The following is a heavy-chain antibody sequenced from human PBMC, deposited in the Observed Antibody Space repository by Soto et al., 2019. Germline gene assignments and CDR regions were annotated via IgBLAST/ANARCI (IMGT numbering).Heavy chain of an antibody. CDR1: GGSFSGYY. CDR3: ARSVTMVRGVKGNTSL. J-gene: IGHJ4*02. D-gene: IGHD3-10*01. Sequence: QVQLQQWGAGLLKPSETLSLTCAVYGGSFSGYYWGWIRQPPGKGLEWIGEINHSGSTNYNPSLKSRVTIAVDTSKNQFSLKLSSVTAADTAVYYCARSVTMVRGVKGNTSLWGQGTLVTVSS. V-gene: IGHV4-34*01. CDR2: INHSGST.